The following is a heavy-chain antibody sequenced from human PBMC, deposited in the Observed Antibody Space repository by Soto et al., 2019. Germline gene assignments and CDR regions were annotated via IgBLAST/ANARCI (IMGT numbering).Heavy chain of an antibody. J-gene: IGHJ6*02. CDR2: IYPGDSDT. V-gene: IGHV5-51*01. D-gene: IGHD2-2*01. Sequence: GESLKISCKGSGYSFTSYWIGWVRQMPGKGLEWMGIIYPGDSDTRYSPSFQGQVTISADKSISTAYLQWSSLKASDTAMYYRARREGYCSSTSCQGNYYYGMGVWGQGTTVTVS. CDR3: ARREGYCSSTSCQGNYYYGMGV. CDR1: GYSFTSYW.